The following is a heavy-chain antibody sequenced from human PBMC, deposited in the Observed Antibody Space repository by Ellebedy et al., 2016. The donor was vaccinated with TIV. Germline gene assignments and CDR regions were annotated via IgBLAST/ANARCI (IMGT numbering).Heavy chain of an antibody. CDR1: GHTGTTLG. D-gene: IGHD7-27*01. CDR3: VHTGDRGI. V-gene: IGHV1-18*01. Sequence: AASVKVSCKASGHTGTTLGFTWVRQAPGQGLEWMGWISTYNGDTKYAQTLQGRVAMTTDTSTNTAYMELRSLRSDDTAVYYCVHTGDRGIWGQGTMVTVSS. J-gene: IGHJ3*02. CDR2: ISTYNGDT.